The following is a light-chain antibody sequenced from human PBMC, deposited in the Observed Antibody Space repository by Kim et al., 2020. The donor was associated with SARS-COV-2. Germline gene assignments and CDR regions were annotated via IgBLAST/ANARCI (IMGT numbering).Light chain of an antibody. Sequence: QAVVTQESSLTVSPGGTVTLTCSSSTGAVTSRFHPCWFQQKPAQPPRPLIHSTSSRHSWTPARFSGSLLGGKAALTLSGAQPEDEADYYCLLYYGSSLVFGTGTKVTVL. CDR1: TGAVTSRFH. CDR3: LLYYGSSLV. J-gene: IGLJ1*01. CDR2: STS. V-gene: IGLV7-43*01.